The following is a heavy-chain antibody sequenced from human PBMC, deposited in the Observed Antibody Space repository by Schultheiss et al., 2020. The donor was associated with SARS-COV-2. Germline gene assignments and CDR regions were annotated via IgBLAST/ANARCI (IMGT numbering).Heavy chain of an antibody. D-gene: IGHD3-10*01. V-gene: IGHV1-2*02. CDR2: INPNSGGT. J-gene: IGHJ4*02. CDR3: ASGGLLWFGELLYVLGY. Sequence: ASVKVSCKASGYTFTSYDINWVRQATGQGLEWMGWINPNSGGTNYAQKFQGRVTMTRDTSISTAYMELSRLRSDDTAVYYCASGGLLWFGELLYVLGYWGQGTLVTVSS. CDR1: GYTFTSYD.